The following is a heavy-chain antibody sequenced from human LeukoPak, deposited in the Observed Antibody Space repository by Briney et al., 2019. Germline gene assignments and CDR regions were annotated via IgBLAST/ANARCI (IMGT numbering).Heavy chain of an antibody. V-gene: IGHV4-59*01. D-gene: IGHD3-3*01. Sequence: NPSETLSLTCTVSGGSISSYYWSWIRQPPGKGLEWIGYIYYSGSTNYNPSLKSRVSISLDTSKNQFSLKLTSVTAADTAVYYCARVSWRYYMDVWGKGTTVTISS. CDR2: IYYSGST. CDR3: ARVSWRYYMDV. CDR1: GGSISSYY. J-gene: IGHJ6*03.